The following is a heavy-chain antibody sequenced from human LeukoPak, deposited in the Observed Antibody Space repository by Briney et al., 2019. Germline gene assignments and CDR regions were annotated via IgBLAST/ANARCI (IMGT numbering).Heavy chain of an antibody. CDR1: GGSISSYY. D-gene: IGHD1-26*01. V-gene: IGHV4-59*08. Sequence: PSETLSLTCTVSGGSISSYYWSWIRQPPGKGLEWIGYIYYSGSTNYNPSLKSRVTISEDTSKNQFSLKLSSVTAADTAVYYCARLSIVGATFDYWGQGTLVTVSS. CDR2: IYYSGST. J-gene: IGHJ4*02. CDR3: ARLSIVGATFDY.